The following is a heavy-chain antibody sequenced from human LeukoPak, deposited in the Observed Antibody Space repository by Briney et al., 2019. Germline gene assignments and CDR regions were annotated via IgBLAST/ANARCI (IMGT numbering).Heavy chain of an antibody. D-gene: IGHD3-10*01. V-gene: IGHV3-48*03. CDR2: ISSSGSTI. Sequence: PGGSLRLSCAASGFTFSSYEMNWVRQAPGKGLEWVSYISSSGSTIYYADSVKGRFTISRDNAKNSLYLQMNSLRAEDTAVYYCAGAGQITMVRDATTDDYWGQGTLVTVSS. CDR3: AGAGQITMVRDATTDDY. CDR1: GFTFSSYE. J-gene: IGHJ4*02.